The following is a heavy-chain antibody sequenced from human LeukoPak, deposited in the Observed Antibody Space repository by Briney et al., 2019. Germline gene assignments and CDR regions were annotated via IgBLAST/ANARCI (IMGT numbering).Heavy chain of an antibody. D-gene: IGHD2-2*02. CDR2: INPSGGST. CDR1: GYTLTSYY. CDR3: ARRGYCSSTSCYTKSWFDP. V-gene: IGHV1-46*03. J-gene: IGHJ5*02. Sequence: ASVKVSCKASGYTLTSYYMHWVRQAPGQGLEWMGIINPSGGSTSYAQKFQGRVTMTKDTSTSTVYMELSSLRSEDTAVYYCARRGYCSSTSCYTKSWFDPWGQGTLVTVSS.